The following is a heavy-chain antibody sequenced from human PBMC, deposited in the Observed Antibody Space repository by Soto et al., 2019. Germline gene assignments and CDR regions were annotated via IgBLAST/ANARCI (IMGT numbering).Heavy chain of an antibody. CDR2: INHSGST. CDR1: GGSFSGYY. Sequence: SETLSLTCAVYGGSFSGYYWSWIRQPPGKGLEWIGEINHSGSTNYNPSLKSRVTISVDTSKNQFSLKLSSVTAADTAVYYCARLVTRPKTKRPQYYYYGMDVWGQGTTVTVSS. CDR3: ARLVTRPKTKRPQYYYYGMDV. V-gene: IGHV4-34*01. D-gene: IGHD2-21*02. J-gene: IGHJ6*02.